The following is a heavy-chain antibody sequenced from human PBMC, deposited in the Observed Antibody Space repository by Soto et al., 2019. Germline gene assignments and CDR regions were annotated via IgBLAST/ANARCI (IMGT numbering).Heavy chain of an antibody. CDR2: IYYSGST. J-gene: IGHJ4*02. V-gene: IGHV4-59*08. CDR1: GGSISSYY. D-gene: IGHD5-18*01. CDR3: ARTSERGYSYGLFGY. Sequence: SETLSLTCTVSGGSISSYYWSWIRQPPGKGLEWIGYIYYSGSTNYNPSLKSRVTISVDTSKNQFSLKPSSVTAADTAVYYCARTSERGYSYGLFGYWGQGTLVTVSS.